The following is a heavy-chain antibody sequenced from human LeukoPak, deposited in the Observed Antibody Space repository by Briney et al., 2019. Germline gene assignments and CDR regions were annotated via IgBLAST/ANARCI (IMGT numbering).Heavy chain of an antibody. J-gene: IGHJ4*02. D-gene: IGHD1-1*01. V-gene: IGHV3-7*01. CDR2: IKEDGTEK. CDR1: GFTFSDFW. Sequence: GGSLRLSCAGSGFTFSDFWMTWVRQTPGKGLEWVANIKEDGTEKNLVDSVKGRFTISRDNTKNLLFLETNNLRGDDTAIYYCVRESRPGGAMGLYHNLDYWGQGTLVAVSS. CDR3: VRESRPGGAMGLYHNLDY.